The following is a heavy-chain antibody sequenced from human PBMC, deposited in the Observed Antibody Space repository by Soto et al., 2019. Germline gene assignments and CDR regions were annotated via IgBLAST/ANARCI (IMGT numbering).Heavy chain of an antibody. CDR3: AKDRGATGGSSPVF. Sequence: GGSLRLSCAASGFTFTNAWINWVRRAPGKGLEWVAVISYDGSNKYYADSVKGRFTISRDNSQNTLYLQMNSLSVEDTGVYFCAKDRGATGGSSPVFGALGTLAPVS. J-gene: IGHJ4*02. D-gene: IGHD2-15*01. CDR1: GFTFTNAW. V-gene: IGHV3-30*18. CDR2: ISYDGSNK.